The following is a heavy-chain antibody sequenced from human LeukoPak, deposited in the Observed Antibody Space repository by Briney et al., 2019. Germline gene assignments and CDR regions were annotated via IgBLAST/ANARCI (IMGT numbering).Heavy chain of an antibody. J-gene: IGHJ4*02. V-gene: IGHV4-34*01. CDR3: ARAHGYNYVFDY. D-gene: IGHD5-24*01. CDR1: GGSISSYY. Sequence: SETLSLTCTVSGGSISSYYWSWIRQPPGKGLEWIGEINHSGSTNYNPSLKSRVTISVDTSKNQFSLKLSSVTAADTAVYYCARAHGYNYVFDYWGQGTLVTVSS. CDR2: INHSGST.